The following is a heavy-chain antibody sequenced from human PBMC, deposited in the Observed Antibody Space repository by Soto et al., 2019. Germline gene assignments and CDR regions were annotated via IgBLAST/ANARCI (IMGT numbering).Heavy chain of an antibody. V-gene: IGHV3-23*01. D-gene: IGHD3-10*01. CDR3: AKVAVRGVVVSNFDA. J-gene: IGHJ4*02. CDR2: TSGSGAST. Sequence: PGGSLRLSCGASGFTFSNYAMSWVRQAPGKGLEWVSTTSGSGASTYYADSVKGRFTISRDNSKNTLYLQMKSLKIEDTAVYYCAKVAVRGVVVSNFDAWGQGTLVTVSS. CDR1: GFTFSNYA.